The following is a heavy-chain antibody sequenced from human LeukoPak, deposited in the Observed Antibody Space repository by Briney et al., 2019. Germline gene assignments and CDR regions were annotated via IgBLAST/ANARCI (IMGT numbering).Heavy chain of an antibody. D-gene: IGHD3-22*01. CDR3: ARGGRFHVIGMIVVVTPPFDY. CDR2: INHSGST. V-gene: IGHV4-34*01. Sequence: PSETLSLTCAVYGXSFSGYYGSWIRQPPGKGLEWIGEINHSGSTNYNPSLKSRVTISVDTSKNQFSLKLSSVTAADTAVYYCARGGRFHVIGMIVVVTPPFDYWGQGTLVTVSS. CDR1: GXSFSGYY. J-gene: IGHJ4*02.